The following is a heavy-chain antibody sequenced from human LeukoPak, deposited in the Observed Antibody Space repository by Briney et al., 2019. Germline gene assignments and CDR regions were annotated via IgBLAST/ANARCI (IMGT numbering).Heavy chain of an antibody. CDR3: ARNPRYYFDY. J-gene: IGHJ4*02. CDR2: IYYSGST. V-gene: IGHV4-31*03. Sequence: SQTLSLTCTVSGGSISSVGYYWSWIRQHPGKGLEWIGYIYYSGSTYYNPSLKSRVTISVDTSKNQFSLKLSSVTAADTAVYYCARNPRYYFDYWGEGTLVTVSS. CDR1: GGSISSVGYY.